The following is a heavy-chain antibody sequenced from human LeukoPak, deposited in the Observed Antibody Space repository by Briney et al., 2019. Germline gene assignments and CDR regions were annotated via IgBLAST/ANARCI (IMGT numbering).Heavy chain of an antibody. CDR2: ISLSGLI. D-gene: IGHD1-26*01. Sequence: PSGTLSLTCGVSGRSISSPNWWSSVRQPPGQGLEWIGEISLSGLINDKPYLKRRVTMSLDKSTNHLSLSRGSVTAAETAGYYCLRESGSFSPLGYWGEGTLVTVSS. CDR1: GRSISSPNW. J-gene: IGHJ4*02. V-gene: IGHV4-4*02. CDR3: LRESGSFSPLGY.